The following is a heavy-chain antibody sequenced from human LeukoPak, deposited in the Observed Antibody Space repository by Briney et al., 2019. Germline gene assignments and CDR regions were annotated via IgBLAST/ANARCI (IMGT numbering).Heavy chain of an antibody. CDR1: GFTFSSYG. CDR2: ISYDGSNK. J-gene: IGHJ6*02. V-gene: IGHV3-30*18. CDR3: AKDRPAYGDYRTQYYYYYYGMDD. D-gene: IGHD4-17*01. Sequence: PGGSLRLSCAASGFTFSSYGMHWVGQAPGKGPEWVAVISYDGSNKYYADSVKGRFTISRDNSKNTLYLQMNSLRAEDTAVYYCAKDRPAYGDYRTQYYYYYYGMDDWGQGTTVTVSS.